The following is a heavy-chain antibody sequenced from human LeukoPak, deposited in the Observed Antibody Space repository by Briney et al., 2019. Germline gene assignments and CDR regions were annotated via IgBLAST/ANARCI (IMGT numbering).Heavy chain of an antibody. Sequence: PGGSLRLSCAASGFTFSSYCRNWVRQAPGKGLEWVSSISSSSSYIYYADSVKGRFTISRDNAKNSLYLQMNSLRAEDTAVYYCARDRRGSGNVFDYWGQGTLVTVSS. CDR1: GFTFSSYC. D-gene: IGHD1-26*01. CDR3: ARDRRGSGNVFDY. V-gene: IGHV3-21*01. CDR2: ISSSSSYI. J-gene: IGHJ4*02.